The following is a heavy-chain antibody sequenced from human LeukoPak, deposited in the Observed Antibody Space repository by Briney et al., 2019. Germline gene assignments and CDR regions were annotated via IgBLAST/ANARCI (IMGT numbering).Heavy chain of an antibody. V-gene: IGHV3-33*01. CDR3: VRETGGAFDY. D-gene: IGHD4-23*01. J-gene: IGHJ4*02. CDR1: GFILSSYG. CDR2: IWYDGSNK. Sequence: GGSLRLSCAASGFILSSYGMHWVRQAPGKGLEWMALIWYDGSNKYYVDSVKGRFTISRDNSKNTQYLEMKNLRAEDTAVYFCVRETGGAFDYWGQGTLVTVSS.